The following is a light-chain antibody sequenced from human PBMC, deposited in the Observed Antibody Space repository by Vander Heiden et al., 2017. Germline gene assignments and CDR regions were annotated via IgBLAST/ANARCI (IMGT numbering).Light chain of an antibody. Sequence: DIILTQSPDSLAVSLGERATINCKSSQSLLYGPNDKNSLAWYQQKPGQPPRLLIFWASTRESGVPDRFSGSGSGTDFTLTINSLQAEDVAVYYCQQCYATPYTFGQGTKLEIK. CDR3: QQCYATPYT. CDR2: WAS. J-gene: IGKJ2*01. V-gene: IGKV4-1*01. CDR1: QSLLYGPNDKNS.